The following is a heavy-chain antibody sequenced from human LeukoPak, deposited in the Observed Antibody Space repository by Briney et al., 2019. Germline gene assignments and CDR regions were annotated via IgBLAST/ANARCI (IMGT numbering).Heavy chain of an antibody. J-gene: IGHJ2*01. V-gene: IGHV3-48*03. CDR1: GFTFSSYE. Sequence: PGGSLRLSCAASGFTFSSYEMNWVRQAPGKGLEWVSYISSSGSTIYYADSVKGRFTISRDNAKNSLYLQMNSLRAEDTAVYCCARIYGDYLFYWSFDLWGRGTLVTVSS. D-gene: IGHD4-17*01. CDR3: ARIYGDYLFYWSFDL. CDR2: ISSSGSTI.